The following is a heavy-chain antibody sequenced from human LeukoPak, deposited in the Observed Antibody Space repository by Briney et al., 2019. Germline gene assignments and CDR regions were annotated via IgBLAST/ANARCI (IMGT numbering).Heavy chain of an antibody. CDR3: ARDGGYSSSSKLDY. D-gene: IGHD6-6*01. CDR1: GGSISSYY. Sequence: PSETLSLTCTVSGGSISSYYWSWIRQPPGKELEWIGYIYYSGSTNYNPSLKSRVTISVDTSKNQFSLKLSSVTAADTAVYYCARDGGYSSSSKLDYWGQGTLVTVSS. CDR2: IYYSGST. V-gene: IGHV4-59*01. J-gene: IGHJ4*02.